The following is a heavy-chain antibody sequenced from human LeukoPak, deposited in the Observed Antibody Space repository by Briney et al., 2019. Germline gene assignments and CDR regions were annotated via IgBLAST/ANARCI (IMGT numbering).Heavy chain of an antibody. Sequence: GGSLRLSCAASGFTFYDYGMSWVRQAAGKGLKWVSGISGSGGTTYYADSVKGRFTISRDNAKNSLYLQMNSLRDEDTAVYYCALGWGHDAFDIWGQGTMVTVSS. CDR1: GFTFYDYG. V-gene: IGHV3-20*04. CDR3: ALGWGHDAFDI. J-gene: IGHJ3*02. D-gene: IGHD2-2*03. CDR2: ISGSGGTT.